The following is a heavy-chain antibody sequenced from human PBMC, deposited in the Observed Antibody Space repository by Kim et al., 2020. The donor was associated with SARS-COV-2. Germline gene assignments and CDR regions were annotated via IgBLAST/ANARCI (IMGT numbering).Heavy chain of an antibody. CDR2: INPSGGST. Sequence: ASVKVSCKASGYTFTSYYMHWVRQAPGQGLEWMGIINPSGGSTSYAQKFQGRVTMTRDTSTSTVYMELSSLRSEDTAVYYCARASFRPVAGTGAGDYWGQGTLVTVSS. D-gene: IGHD6-19*01. J-gene: IGHJ4*02. CDR3: ARASFRPVAGTGAGDY. CDR1: GYTFTSYY. V-gene: IGHV1-46*01.